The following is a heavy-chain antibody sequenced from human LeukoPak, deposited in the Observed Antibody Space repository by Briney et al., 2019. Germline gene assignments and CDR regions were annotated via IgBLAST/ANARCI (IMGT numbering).Heavy chain of an antibody. D-gene: IGHD6-19*01. J-gene: IGHJ4*02. Sequence: SETLSLTCTVSGGSISSSSYYWGWIRQPTGKGLEWIGNIYYSGITYYNPSLKSRVTISVDTSKNQFSLKLSSVTAADTGVYYCASMYSSGCPDWGQGTLVTVSS. V-gene: IGHV4-39*01. CDR1: GGSISSSSYY. CDR3: ASMYSSGCPD. CDR2: IYYSGIT.